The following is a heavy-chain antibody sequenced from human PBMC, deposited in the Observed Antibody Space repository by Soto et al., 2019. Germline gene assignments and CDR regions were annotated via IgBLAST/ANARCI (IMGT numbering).Heavy chain of an antibody. V-gene: IGHV3-33*01. CDR3: ARRQIAPPTRGAANARGVMDV. D-gene: IGHD6-13*01. Sequence: QVQLVESGGGVVQPGRSLRLSCAASGFTFNNYGMHCGRQAPGKGLEWLAVIWNDGSNSSYANSVKGRFTISRDNSKNTLYLQMSSLRAEDTGVYYCARRQIAPPTRGAANARGVMDVWGQGTTVTVSS. J-gene: IGHJ6*02. CDR1: GFTFNNYG. CDR2: IWNDGSNS.